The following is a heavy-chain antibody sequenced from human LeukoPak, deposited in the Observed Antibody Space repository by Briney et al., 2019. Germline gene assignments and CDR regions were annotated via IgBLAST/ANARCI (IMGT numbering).Heavy chain of an antibody. Sequence: ALVKVSCKASGYTFTSYYMHWVRQASGQGLEWMGIINPSGGSTSYAQKFQGRVTMTRDTSTSTVYMELSSLRSEDTAVYYCARGRYDILTGYPAEYFQHWGQGTLVTVSS. CDR3: ARGRYDILTGYPAEYFQH. V-gene: IGHV1-46*01. J-gene: IGHJ1*01. CDR2: INPSGGST. D-gene: IGHD3-9*01. CDR1: GYTFTSYY.